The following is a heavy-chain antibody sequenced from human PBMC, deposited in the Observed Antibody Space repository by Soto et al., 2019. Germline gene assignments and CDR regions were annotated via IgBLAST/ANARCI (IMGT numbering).Heavy chain of an antibody. D-gene: IGHD6-13*01. CDR3: ASCYSSSWYCTVGY. J-gene: IGHJ4*02. CDR1: VYSISSGYY. CDR2: IYHSGST. V-gene: IGHV4-38-2*01. Sequence: SETLSLTCAVSVYSISSGYYWGWIRQPPGKGLEWIGSIYHSGSTYYNPSLKSRVTISVDTSKNQFSLKLSSVTAADTAVYYCASCYSSSWYCTVGYWGQGTLVTVS.